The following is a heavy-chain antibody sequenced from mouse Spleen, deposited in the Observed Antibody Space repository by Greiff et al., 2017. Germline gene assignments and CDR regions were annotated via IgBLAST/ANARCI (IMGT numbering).Heavy chain of an antibody. CDR1: GYTFTSYW. CDR3: ARWLPLYWYFDV. D-gene: IGHD2-2*01. CDR2: IYPGSGST. Sequence: QVQLKQPGAELVKPGASVKMSCKASGYTFTSYWITWVKQRPGQGLEWIGDIYPGSGSTNYNEKFKSKATLTVDTSSSTAYMQLSSLTSEDSAVYYCARWLPLYWYFDVWGAGTTVTVSS. J-gene: IGHJ1*01. V-gene: IGHV1-55*01.